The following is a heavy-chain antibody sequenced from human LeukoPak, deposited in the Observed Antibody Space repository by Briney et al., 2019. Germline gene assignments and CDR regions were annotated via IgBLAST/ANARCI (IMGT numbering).Heavy chain of an antibody. J-gene: IGHJ4*02. V-gene: IGHV3-23*01. D-gene: IGHD3-10*01. CDR3: ENRQYYVSGDDY. Sequence: GGSLRLSCAGSGFSFSTYGVSWVRQAPNKGLEWLSTISGSGDSTYYADSVKGRFTISRDNSKNTLFLQMNSLRAEDTAIYYCENRQYYVSGDDYWGQGILVTVSS. CDR1: GFSFSTYG. CDR2: ISGSGDST.